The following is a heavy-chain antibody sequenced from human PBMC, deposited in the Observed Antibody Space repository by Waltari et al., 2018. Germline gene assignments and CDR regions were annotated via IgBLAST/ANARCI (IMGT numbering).Heavy chain of an antibody. CDR2: ISGSGGST. J-gene: IGHJ4*02. Sequence: EVQLLESGGGLVQPGGSLRLSCAASGFTFSSYAMSWVRQAPGQGLEWVSAISGSGGSTYYADSVKGRFTISRDNAKNTLYLQMNSLRAEDTAVYYCARDRWRDIAAAGCFDYWGQGTLVTVSS. CDR3: ARDRWRDIAAAGCFDY. D-gene: IGHD6-13*01. V-gene: IGHV3-23*01. CDR1: GFTFSSYA.